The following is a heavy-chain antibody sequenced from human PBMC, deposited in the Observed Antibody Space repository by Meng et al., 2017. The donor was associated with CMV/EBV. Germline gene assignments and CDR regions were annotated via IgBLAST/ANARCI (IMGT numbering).Heavy chain of an antibody. CDR1: GFTFDDYA. D-gene: IGHD3-22*01. CDR2: ISWDGGST. V-gene: IGHV3-43D*03. CDR3: ANGRSQNYYDSSGYSKPPHDAFDI. J-gene: IGHJ3*02. Sequence: GESLKISCAASGFTFDDYAMHWFRQAPGKGLEWVSLISWDGGSTYYADSVKGRFTISRDNSKNSLYLQMNSLRAEDTALYYCANGRSQNYYDSSGYSKPPHDAFDIWGQGTVVTVSS.